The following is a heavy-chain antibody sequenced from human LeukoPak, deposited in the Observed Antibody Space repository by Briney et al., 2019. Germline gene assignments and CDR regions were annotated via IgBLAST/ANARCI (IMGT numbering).Heavy chain of an antibody. CDR2: IYYSGTT. J-gene: IGHJ5*02. D-gene: IGHD3-22*01. V-gene: IGHV4-39*01. CDR1: SGSINSGSYY. Sequence: SETLSLTCSVSSGSINSGSYYWGWIRQPPGKGPEWIGSIYYSGTTYYSPSLQSRVTISVDTSKNQFSLKLKSVTAADTAVYYCARQQRYDTAFDPWGQGTLVTASS. CDR3: ARQQRYDTAFDP.